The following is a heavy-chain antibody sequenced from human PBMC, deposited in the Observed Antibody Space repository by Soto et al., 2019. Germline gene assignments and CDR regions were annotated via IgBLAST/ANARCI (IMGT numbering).Heavy chain of an antibody. CDR2: ISAYNGNT. CDR3: ARDGPQLELLYGMDV. V-gene: IGHV1-18*01. D-gene: IGHD1-7*01. Sequence: GASVKVSCKASGYTFTSYGISWVRQAPGQGLEWMGWISAYNGNTNYAQKLQGRVTMTTDTSTSTAYMELRSLRSDDTAVYYCARDGPQLELLYGMDVWGQGTTVTVSS. CDR1: GYTFTSYG. J-gene: IGHJ6*02.